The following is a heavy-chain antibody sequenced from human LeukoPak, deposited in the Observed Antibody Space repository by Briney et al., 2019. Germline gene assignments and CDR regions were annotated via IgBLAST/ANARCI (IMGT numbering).Heavy chain of an antibody. D-gene: IGHD4-17*01. CDR1: GYTLTELS. V-gene: IGHV1-24*01. CDR2: FDPEDGET. CDR3: ARDQPFSTVTTRGDLDY. Sequence: ASVKVSCKVSGYTLTELSMHWVRQAPGKGLEWMGGFDPEDGETIYAQKFQGRVTMTEDTSTDTAYMELSSLRSDDTAVYYCARDQPFSTVTTRGDLDYWGQGTLVTVSS. J-gene: IGHJ4*02.